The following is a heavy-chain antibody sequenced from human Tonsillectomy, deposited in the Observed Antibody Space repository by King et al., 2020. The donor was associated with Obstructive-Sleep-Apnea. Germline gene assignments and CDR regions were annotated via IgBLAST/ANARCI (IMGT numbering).Heavy chain of an antibody. D-gene: IGHD6-19*01. V-gene: IGHV4-39*07. Sequence: QLQESGPGLVKPSETLSLTCTVSGGSISSISDYWGWIRQPPGKGLEWIGSLYNSGSIHYNPSLKSRVTISVDTSKNQFSLKLDSVTAADTAVYFCVRGLAVAGTAKIYDWGQGTLVSVSS. J-gene: IGHJ1*01. CDR1: GGSISSISDY. CDR3: VRGLAVAGTAKIYD. CDR2: LYNSGSI.